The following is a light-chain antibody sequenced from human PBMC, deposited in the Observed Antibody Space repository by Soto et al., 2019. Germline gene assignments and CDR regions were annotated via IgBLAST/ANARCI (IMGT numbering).Light chain of an antibody. CDR3: SSYAGINNLAV. V-gene: IGLV2-8*01. J-gene: IGLJ1*01. Sequence: QSVLTQPPSASGSPGQSVTISCTGTSSDVGGYYSVSWYQRHPGKAPKLMIYEVTKRPSGVPDRFSGSKSGSTASLTVSGLQAEDEADYYYSSYAGINNLAVFGTGTKVTVL. CDR2: EVT. CDR1: SSDVGGYYS.